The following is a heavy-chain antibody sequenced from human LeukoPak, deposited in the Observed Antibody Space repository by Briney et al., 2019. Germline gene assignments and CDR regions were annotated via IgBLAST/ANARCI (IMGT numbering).Heavy chain of an antibody. Sequence: ASVTVSCKVAGYTLTELSMHWVRQAPGKGLEWMGGFDPEDGETIYAQKFQGRVTMTEETSTDTAYMELSSLRAEDTAVYYCARARSGCGGDCYSDYWGQGTLVTVSS. CDR2: FDPEDGET. J-gene: IGHJ4*02. D-gene: IGHD2-21*02. V-gene: IGHV1-24*01. CDR3: ARARSGCGGDCYSDY. CDR1: GYTLTELS.